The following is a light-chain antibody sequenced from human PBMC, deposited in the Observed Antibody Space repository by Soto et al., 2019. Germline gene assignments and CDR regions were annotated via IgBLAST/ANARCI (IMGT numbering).Light chain of an antibody. V-gene: IGKV3-15*01. CDR1: QTISGTY. CDR3: QQYNNWRT. Sequence: EIVLTQSPGGLSLSRGERAALCCRASQTISGTYLAWYQQKPGQAPRLLMYGASTRATGIPARFSGSGSGTEFTLTISSLQPEDFVVYYCQQYNNWRTFGQGTKV. CDR2: GAS. J-gene: IGKJ1*01.